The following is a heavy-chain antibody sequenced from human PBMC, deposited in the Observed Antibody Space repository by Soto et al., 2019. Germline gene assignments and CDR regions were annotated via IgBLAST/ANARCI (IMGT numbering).Heavy chain of an antibody. CDR1: GDSISNKNYH. J-gene: IGHJ4*02. Sequence: SETLSLTCTVSGDSISNKNYHWGWTRQPPGKGLEWIGTLYSNGHTYHNPSLKSRLDMAVDTSKNQFSLSLISVTAADTAVYFCASLTNGRPGHXWGQGTLVTVSX. D-gene: IGHD2-8*01. CDR2: LYSNGHT. CDR3: ASLTNGRPGHX. V-gene: IGHV4-39*01.